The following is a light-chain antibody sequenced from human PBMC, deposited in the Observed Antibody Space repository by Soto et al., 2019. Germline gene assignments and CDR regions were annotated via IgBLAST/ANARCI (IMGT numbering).Light chain of an antibody. J-gene: IGKJ1*01. CDR2: KAS. V-gene: IGKV1-5*03. CDR1: QGISSW. CDR3: QHYNSYSEA. Sequence: DIQMTQSPSSVSASVGDIVTITSLASQGISSWLAWYQQKPGKAPKLLIYKASTLKSGVLSRFSGSGSGTEFTLTISSLQPDDFATYYCQHYNSYSEAFGQGTKVDIK.